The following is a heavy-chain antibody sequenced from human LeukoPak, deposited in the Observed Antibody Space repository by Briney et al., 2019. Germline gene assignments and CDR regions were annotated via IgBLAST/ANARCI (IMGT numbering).Heavy chain of an antibody. V-gene: IGHV4-34*01. J-gene: IGHJ4*02. Sequence: SETLSLTCAVYVGSFSGYYWSWIRQPPGKGLEWIGEINHSGSTNYNPSLKSRVTISVDTSKNQFSLKLSSVTAADTAVYYCATVSRGYFDYWGQGTLVTVSS. CDR2: INHSGST. CDR3: ATVSRGYFDY. CDR1: VGSFSGYY. D-gene: IGHD2-8*01.